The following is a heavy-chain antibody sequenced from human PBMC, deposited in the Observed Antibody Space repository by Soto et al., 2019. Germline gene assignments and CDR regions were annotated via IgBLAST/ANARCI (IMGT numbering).Heavy chain of an antibody. CDR2: IWYDGSNK. CDR1: GFTFSSYG. J-gene: IGHJ4*02. CDR3: ARDNDTAFDY. V-gene: IGHV3-33*01. D-gene: IGHD5-18*01. Sequence: QVQLVESGGGVVQPGRSLRLSCAASGFTFSSYGMHWVRQAPGKGLEWVAVIWYDGSNKYYADSVKGRFTISRDNSKNTLYLQMHSLRAEDTAVYYCARDNDTAFDYWGQGTLVTVSS.